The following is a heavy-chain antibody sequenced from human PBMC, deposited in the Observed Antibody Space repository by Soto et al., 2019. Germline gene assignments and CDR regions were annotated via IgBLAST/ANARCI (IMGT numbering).Heavy chain of an antibody. Sequence: ASVKVSCKPSGYTFTTYYMHWVRQAPGQGLEWMGVINPSDGSTYYAQKFQGRVTITADKSTSTAYMELSSLRSEDTAVYYCATDTTEDAFDIWGQGTMVTVSS. V-gene: IGHV1-46*01. CDR1: GYTFTTYY. D-gene: IGHD4-17*01. CDR3: ATDTTEDAFDI. CDR2: INPSDGST. J-gene: IGHJ3*02.